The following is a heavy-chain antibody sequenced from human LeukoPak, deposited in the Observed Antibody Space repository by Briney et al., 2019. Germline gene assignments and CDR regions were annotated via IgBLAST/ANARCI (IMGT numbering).Heavy chain of an antibody. D-gene: IGHD6-13*01. J-gene: IGHJ4*02. Sequence: PGGSLTLSCAASGFTVNNNYMSWVRQAPGKGLEWVSVICSSGTTFYADSVKGRVTISRDNSKNTLYLHMDSLRAEDTVVYYCAGGVLAHYFDYWGQGTLVTVSS. V-gene: IGHV3-66*01. CDR1: GFTVNNNY. CDR2: ICSSGTT. CDR3: AGGVLAHYFDY.